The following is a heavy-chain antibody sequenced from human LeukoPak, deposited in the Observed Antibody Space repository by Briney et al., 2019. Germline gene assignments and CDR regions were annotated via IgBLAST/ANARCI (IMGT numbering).Heavy chain of an antibody. J-gene: IGHJ4*02. Sequence: GGSLRLSCAASGFTFSTYAIHWVRQAPGKGLEWVSFIYSDNTHYSDSVKGRFTISRDNSKNTLYLQMNSLRAEDTAVYYCARRAGAYSHPYDYWGQGTLVTVSS. V-gene: IGHV3-53*01. CDR2: IYSDNT. CDR3: ARRAGAYSHPYDY. D-gene: IGHD4/OR15-4a*01. CDR1: GFTFSTYA.